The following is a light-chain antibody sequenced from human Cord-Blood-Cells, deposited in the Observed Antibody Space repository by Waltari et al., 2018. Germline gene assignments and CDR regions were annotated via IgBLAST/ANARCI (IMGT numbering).Light chain of an antibody. CDR1: SSNIGSNY. V-gene: IGLV1-47*01. CDR2: RNN. J-gene: IGLJ3*02. CDR3: AAWDDSLSGRV. Sequence: QSVLTQPPSASGTPGQRVTISCSGSSSNIGSNYVYWYKQLPGTAPKLLIYRNNQRPSGVPDRLSGSKSGTSASLAISGLRSEDEADYYCAAWDDSLSGRVFGGGTKLTVL.